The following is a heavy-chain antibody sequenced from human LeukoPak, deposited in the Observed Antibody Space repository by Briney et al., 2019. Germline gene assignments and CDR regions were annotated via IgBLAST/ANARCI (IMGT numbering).Heavy chain of an antibody. V-gene: IGHV4-38-2*02. CDR2: IYHRGST. Sequence: SETLSLTCTVSGYSISSGYYWGWIRQPPGKGLEWIGSIYHRGSTNNNPSLKSRVTISVDTSKNQFSLKLSSVTAADTAVYYCARVGVSSCWGGDWFDPWGQATLVTVST. CDR3: ARVGVSSCWGGDWFDP. J-gene: IGHJ5*02. CDR1: GYSISSGYY. D-gene: IGHD6-13*01.